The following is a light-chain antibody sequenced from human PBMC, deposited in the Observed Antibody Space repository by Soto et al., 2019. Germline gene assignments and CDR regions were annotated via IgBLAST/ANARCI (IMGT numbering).Light chain of an antibody. CDR1: QSVVKTDGITY. Sequence: DVVMSQPPLSLPVTLGQPASISCRSSQSVVKTDGITYLNWFHQRPGQAPRLLIYGASTRATGIPARFSGSGSGTEFTLTISSLQSEDFAVYYCQQFNDWPRLTFGGGTKVDIK. CDR3: QQFNDWPRLT. V-gene: IGKV2-30*01. CDR2: GAS. J-gene: IGKJ4*01.